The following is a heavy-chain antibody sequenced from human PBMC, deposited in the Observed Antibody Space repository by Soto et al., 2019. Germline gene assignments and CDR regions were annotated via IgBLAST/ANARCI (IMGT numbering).Heavy chain of an antibody. CDR2: ISAYNGNT. D-gene: IGHD1-26*01. CDR1: GYTFTSYG. V-gene: IGHV1-18*01. Sequence: QVQLVQSGAEVKKPGASVKVSCKASGYTFTSYGISWVRQAPGQGLEWMGWISAYNGNTNYAQKPQGRVTRTKDTSTITAYRGLVSLRAKDTAVYYCAIPKSGSYSSRPRWVDPWGQVTLVTVYS. CDR3: AIPKSGSYSSRPRWVDP. J-gene: IGHJ5*02.